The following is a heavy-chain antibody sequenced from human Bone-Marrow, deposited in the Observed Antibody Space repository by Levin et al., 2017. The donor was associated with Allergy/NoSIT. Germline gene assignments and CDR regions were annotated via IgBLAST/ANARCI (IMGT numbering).Heavy chain of an antibody. V-gene: IGHV3-74*01. Sequence: GGSLRLSCSASGFTFSSYWMHWVRQAPGQGLVWVSRINSDGSTTYYADSVKGRFTVSRDNAKNTLYLQMSSLGAEDTAVYYCARPRTTLTNDGFDIWGQGTMVTVSS. CDR3: ARPRTTLTNDGFDI. J-gene: IGHJ3*02. CDR2: INSDGSTT. CDR1: GFTFSSYW. D-gene: IGHD4-17*01.